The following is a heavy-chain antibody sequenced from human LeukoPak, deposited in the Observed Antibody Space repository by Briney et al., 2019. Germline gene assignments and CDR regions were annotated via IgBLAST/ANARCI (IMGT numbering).Heavy chain of an antibody. CDR1: GYTFTGYY. Sequence: GASVKVSCKASGYTFTGYYMHWVRQAPGQGLEWMGWINPNSGGTNYAQKFQGRVTMTRDTSISTAYMELSRLRSDDTAVYYCAREYLAVAGTVPRAGAFDIWGQGTMVTVSS. V-gene: IGHV1-2*02. CDR3: AREYLAVAGTVPRAGAFDI. J-gene: IGHJ3*02. D-gene: IGHD6-19*01. CDR2: INPNSGGT.